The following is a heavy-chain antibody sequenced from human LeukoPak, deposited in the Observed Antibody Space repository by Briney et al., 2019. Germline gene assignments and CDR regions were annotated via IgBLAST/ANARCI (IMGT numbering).Heavy chain of an antibody. D-gene: IGHD2-21*02. J-gene: IGHJ4*02. CDR1: GYSISSGYY. CDR3: AREGAHIVVVTAIRYFDY. V-gene: IGHV4-38-2*02. CDR2: IYHSGST. Sequence: PSETLSLTCAVSGYSISSGYYWGWIRPPPGKGLEWIGSIYHSGSTYYNPSLKSRVTISVDTSKNQFSLKLSSVTAADTAVYYCAREGAHIVVVTAIRYFDYWGQGTLVTVSS.